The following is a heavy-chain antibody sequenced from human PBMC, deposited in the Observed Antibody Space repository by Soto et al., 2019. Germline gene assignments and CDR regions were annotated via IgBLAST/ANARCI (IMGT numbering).Heavy chain of an antibody. V-gene: IGHV4-59*08. CDR2: IYYSGST. CDR3: ASRDGSSFDY. CDR1: GGSISSYY. Sequence: QVQLQESGPGLVKPSETLSLTCTVSGGSISSYYWSWIRQPPGKGLEWIGYIYYSGSTNYNPTLKSAFTISVVTSKNQFSLKLSSVTAADTAVYYCASRDGSSFDYWGQGTLVTVSS. J-gene: IGHJ4*02.